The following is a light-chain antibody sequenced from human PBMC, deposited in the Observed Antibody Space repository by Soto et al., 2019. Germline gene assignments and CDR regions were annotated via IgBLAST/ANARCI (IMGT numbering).Light chain of an antibody. CDR1: SSDVGYYDY. V-gene: IGLV2-8*01. CDR3: SSYAGSNNFV. Sequence: QSALTQPPSASGFPGQSVTISCTGTSSDVGYYDYVSWYQQHPGKAPKLVIYEVTKRPSGVPDRVSASKSGNTASLTVSGXXXXXXXDYYCSSYAGSNNFVFGTGTKLTVL. CDR2: EVT. J-gene: IGLJ1*01.